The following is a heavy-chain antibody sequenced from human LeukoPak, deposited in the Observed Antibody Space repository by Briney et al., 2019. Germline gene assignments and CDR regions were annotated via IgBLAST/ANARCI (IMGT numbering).Heavy chain of an antibody. V-gene: IGHV3-23*01. CDR1: GFTFSSYA. Sequence: GGSLRLSCAASGFTFSSYAMSWVRQAPGKGLEWVSAISCSGGSTYYADSVKGRFTISRDNSKNTLYLQMNSLRAEDTAVYYCAKDSLRRGYYYHSSGYYVDYWGQGTLVTVSS. CDR3: AKDSLRRGYYYHSSGYYVDY. D-gene: IGHD3-22*01. CDR2: ISCSGGST. J-gene: IGHJ4*02.